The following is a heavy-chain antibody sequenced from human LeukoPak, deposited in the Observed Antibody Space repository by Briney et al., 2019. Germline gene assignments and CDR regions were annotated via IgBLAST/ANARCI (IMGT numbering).Heavy chain of an antibody. D-gene: IGHD3-3*01. CDR3: ARETNSEWTHSDY. V-gene: IGHV3-7*01. CDR1: GFTFSSYW. CDR2: IKQDGSEK. Sequence: PGGSLRLSCAASGFTFSSYWMSWVRQAPGKGLEWVANIKQDGSEKYYVDSVKGRFTISRDNSKNTLYLQMNSLRAEDTAVYYCARETNSEWTHSDYWGQGTLVTVSS. J-gene: IGHJ4*02.